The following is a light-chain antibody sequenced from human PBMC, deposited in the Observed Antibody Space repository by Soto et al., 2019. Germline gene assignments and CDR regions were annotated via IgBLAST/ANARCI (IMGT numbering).Light chain of an antibody. V-gene: IGLV2-14*01. Sequence: QSALTQPASVSGSPGQSITISCTGTSSDISGYNYVSWYQQHPGKAPKLMIYDVSNRPSGVSNRFSGSKSGNTASLTISGLQAEDEADYYCSSYTSSSSYVFGTG. CDR1: SSDISGYNY. CDR2: DVS. J-gene: IGLJ1*01. CDR3: SSYTSSSSYV.